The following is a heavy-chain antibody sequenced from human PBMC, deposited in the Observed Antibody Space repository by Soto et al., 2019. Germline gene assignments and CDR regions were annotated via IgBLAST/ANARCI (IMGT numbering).Heavy chain of an antibody. CDR1: GGTFSSYA. CDR2: ISAYNGNT. CDR3: ARDRGDTVPSFNWFDP. V-gene: IGHV1-18*01. J-gene: IGHJ5*02. Sequence: ASVKVSCQASGGTFSSYAISWVRQAPGQGLEWMGWISAYNGNTNYAQKLQGRVTMTTDTSTSTAYMELRSLRSDDTAVYYCARDRGDTVPSFNWFDPWGQGTLVTVSS. D-gene: IGHD5-18*01.